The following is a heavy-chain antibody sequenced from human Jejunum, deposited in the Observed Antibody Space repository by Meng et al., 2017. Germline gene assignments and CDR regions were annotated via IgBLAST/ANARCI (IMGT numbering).Heavy chain of an antibody. V-gene: IGHV4-4*02. Sequence: QVQLQESGPGLVKPSGTLSLTCGVSGASISSSNWWSWVRQPPGKGLEWIGEVYHSGSTNNNPSLRSRVIISVDKSNNQFSLRLSPVSAADTAIYYCARSRGCSSTTCYGPATFGLWGQGTLVTVSS. CDR2: VYHSGST. CDR3: ARSRGCSSTTCYGPATFGL. D-gene: IGHD2-2*01. CDR1: GASISSSNW. J-gene: IGHJ4*02.